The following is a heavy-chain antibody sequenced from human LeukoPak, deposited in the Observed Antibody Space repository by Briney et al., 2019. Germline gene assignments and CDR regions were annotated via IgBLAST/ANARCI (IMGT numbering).Heavy chain of an antibody. CDR3: ARDLHSSGWYWFDT. D-gene: IGHD6-19*01. J-gene: IGHJ5*02. CDR2: ISAYSGNT. CDR1: GYTLTTYG. V-gene: IGHV1-18*01. Sequence: ASVKVSCKASGYTLTTYGLSWVRQAPGQGLEWMGWISAYSGNTNYAQKFQGRVTMTTDTSTSTAYMELWSLTSDDTALYYCARDLHSSGWYWFDTWGQGTLVTVPS.